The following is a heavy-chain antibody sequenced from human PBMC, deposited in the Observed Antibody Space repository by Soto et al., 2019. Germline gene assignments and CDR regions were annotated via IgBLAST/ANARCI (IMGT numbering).Heavy chain of an antibody. CDR3: ARNDTYSSSWYWLGP. D-gene: IGHD6-13*01. Sequence: SETLSLTCTVSGGSISSYYWSWIRQPPGKGLEGIGYIYYSGSTNYNPSLKSRVTISVDTSKNQFSLKLSSVTAADRGVYYCARNDTYSSSWYWLGPLGQGTLVPVSS. CDR2: IYYSGST. J-gene: IGHJ5*02. CDR1: GGSISSYY. V-gene: IGHV4-59*13.